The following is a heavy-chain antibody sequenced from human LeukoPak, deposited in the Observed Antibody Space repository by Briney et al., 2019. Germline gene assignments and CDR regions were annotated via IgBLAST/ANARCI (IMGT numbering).Heavy chain of an antibody. V-gene: IGHV3-74*01. Sequence: PGGSLRLSCAASGFTFSSYWMHWVRQAPGKGLVWVSRINSDGSSTSYADSAKGRFTISRDNAKNTLYLQMNSLRAEDTAVYYCARSINDFWSGYYGYYYMDVWGKGTTVTVSS. CDR1: GFTFSSYW. J-gene: IGHJ6*03. CDR2: INSDGSST. D-gene: IGHD3-3*01. CDR3: ARSINDFWSGYYGYYYMDV.